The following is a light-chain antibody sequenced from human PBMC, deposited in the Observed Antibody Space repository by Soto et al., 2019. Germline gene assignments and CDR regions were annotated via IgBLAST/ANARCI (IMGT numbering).Light chain of an antibody. CDR3: QQYGNSPPWT. Sequence: EIVLTQFPGTLSLSPGERATLSCRASQSVSSSFLAWYQQKPSQAPRLLIYGASSRATGIPDRFSGRGSGTDFTLTISRLETEDFAVYYCQQYGNSPPWTFGQGTKVEIK. CDR1: QSVSSSF. CDR2: GAS. V-gene: IGKV3-20*01. J-gene: IGKJ1*01.